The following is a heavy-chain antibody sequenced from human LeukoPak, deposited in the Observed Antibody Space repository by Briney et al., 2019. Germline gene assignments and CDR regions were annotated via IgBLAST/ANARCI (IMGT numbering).Heavy chain of an antibody. CDR3: ARGGYSGFDV. J-gene: IGHJ3*01. CDR1: GLTFSTYD. CDR2: IGKGGDT. V-gene: IGHV3-13*04. D-gene: IGHD5-12*01. Sequence: GGSLRLSCAASGLTFSTYDMHWVRKATGEGLEWGSGIGKGGDTYYVGSVKGRFTISRENAKNSLYLQMNSLRSGDTAVYYCARGGYSGFDVWGQGTVVTVSS.